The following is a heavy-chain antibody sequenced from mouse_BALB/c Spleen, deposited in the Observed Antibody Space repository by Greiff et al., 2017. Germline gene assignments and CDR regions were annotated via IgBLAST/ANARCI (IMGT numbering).Heavy chain of an antibody. Sequence: VQLQQSGAELAKPGASVKMSCKASGYTFTSYWMHWVKQRPGQGLEWIGYINPSTGYTEYNQKFKDKATLTADKSSSTAYMQLSSLTSEDSAVYYCARRDTTVEVDYWGQGTTLTVSS. V-gene: IGHV1-7*01. CDR2: INPSTGYT. CDR3: ARRDTTVEVDY. D-gene: IGHD1-1*01. J-gene: IGHJ2*01. CDR1: GYTFTSYW.